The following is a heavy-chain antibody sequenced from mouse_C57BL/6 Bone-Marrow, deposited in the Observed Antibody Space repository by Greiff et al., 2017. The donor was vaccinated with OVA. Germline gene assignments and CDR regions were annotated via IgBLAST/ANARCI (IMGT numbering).Heavy chain of an antibody. CDR1: GFNIKDDY. J-gene: IGHJ2*01. Sequence: EVQVVESGAELVRPGASVKLSCTASGFNIKDDYMHWVKQRPEQGLEWIGWIDPENGDTEYASKFQGKATITADTSSNTAYLQLSSLTSEDTAVYYCTTETPGNYWGQGTTLTVSS. V-gene: IGHV14-4*01. CDR2: IDPENGDT. CDR3: TTETPGNY.